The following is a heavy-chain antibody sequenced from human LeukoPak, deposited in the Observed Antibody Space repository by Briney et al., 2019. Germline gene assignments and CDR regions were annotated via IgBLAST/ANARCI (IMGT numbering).Heavy chain of an antibody. CDR2: IKSKTDGGTI. J-gene: IGHJ4*02. Sequence: GGSLSLFCAAYGFTFSDACMRWVRQAPGRWREWECRIKSKTDGGTIRYAAPVKGRFTISRDDSKNSLYMQMNSLKSEDTAVYYCSSLAMIRGVMPFDYWGQGTLVTVSS. V-gene: IGHV3-15*01. CDR1: GFTFSDAC. D-gene: IGHD3-10*01. CDR3: SSLAMIRGVMPFDY.